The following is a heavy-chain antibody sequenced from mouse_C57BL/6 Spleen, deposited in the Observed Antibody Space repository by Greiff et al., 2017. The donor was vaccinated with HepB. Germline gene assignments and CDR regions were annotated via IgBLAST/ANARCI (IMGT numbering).Heavy chain of an antibody. J-gene: IGHJ2*01. CDR1: GFNINNTY. CDR2: IDPANGNT. Sequence: VQLQQSVAELVRPGASVTLSCTASGFNINNTYMHWVKPRPEQGLEWIGRIDPANGNTKYAPKFQGKATITADTSSNPAYLQLSSLTSEDTAIYYCARITTVVATKDYWGQGTTLTVSS. D-gene: IGHD1-1*01. CDR3: ARITTVVATKDY. V-gene: IGHV14-3*01.